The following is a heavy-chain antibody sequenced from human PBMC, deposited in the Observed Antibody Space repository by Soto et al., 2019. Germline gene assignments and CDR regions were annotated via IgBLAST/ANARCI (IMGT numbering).Heavy chain of an antibody. CDR1: GGSINNYY. Sequence: SEPLSLTCTVSGGSINNYYWSWIRQPPGKGLEWIGYIYYSGSTNYNPSLKSRVTISVDTSKNQFSLRLSAVTAADTAVYYCARHYAGGAYYYYMDVWGKGTTVTVSS. CDR2: IYYSGST. CDR3: ARHYAGGAYYYYMDV. J-gene: IGHJ6*03. D-gene: IGHD3-16*01. V-gene: IGHV4-59*08.